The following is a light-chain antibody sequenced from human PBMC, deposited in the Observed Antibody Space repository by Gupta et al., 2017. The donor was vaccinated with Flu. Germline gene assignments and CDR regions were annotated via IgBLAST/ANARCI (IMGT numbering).Light chain of an antibody. CDR1: QSVGNNY. CDR3: QQYGTSPLT. CDR2: LAS. J-gene: IGKJ4*01. Sequence: EIVLTQSPGTLSLSPGERATLSCRASQSVGNNYLAWYQQRPGQAPRLLIYLASTRATGIPDRFSGSGTGTDFTLTISRLEPEDFAVYYCQQYGTSPLTFGGGTKVEIK. V-gene: IGKV3-20*01.